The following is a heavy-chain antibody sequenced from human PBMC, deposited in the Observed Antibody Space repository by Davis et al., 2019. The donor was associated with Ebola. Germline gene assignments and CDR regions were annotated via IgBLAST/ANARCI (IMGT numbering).Heavy chain of an antibody. CDR2: IYPHDSDI. Sequence: PGGSLRLSCKGSGYSFSTYWIAWVRQMSGKGLEWMAMIYPHDSDIRYSPSFEGQVTISADKSISTAYLVLKASDTAMYYCARHTPLRSGYYFDYWGQGTLVTVSS. CDR1: GYSFSTYW. V-gene: IGHV5-51*01. D-gene: IGHD3-22*01. J-gene: IGHJ4*02. CDR3: ARHTPLRSGYYFDY.